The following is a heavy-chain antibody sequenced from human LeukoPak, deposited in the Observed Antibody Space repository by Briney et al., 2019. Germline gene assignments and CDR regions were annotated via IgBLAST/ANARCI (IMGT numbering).Heavy chain of an antibody. V-gene: IGHV3-48*01. CDR1: GFTFSSYS. Sequence: GGSLRLSCAASGFTFSSYSMNWVRQAPGKGLEWVSYISSSSSTIYYADSVKGRFTISRDNAKNSLYLQMNSLRAEDTAVYYCARNVKRFWGARNGYFDYWGQGTLVTGSS. D-gene: IGHD3-16*01. J-gene: IGHJ4*02. CDR3: ARNVKRFWGARNGYFDY. CDR2: ISSSSSTI.